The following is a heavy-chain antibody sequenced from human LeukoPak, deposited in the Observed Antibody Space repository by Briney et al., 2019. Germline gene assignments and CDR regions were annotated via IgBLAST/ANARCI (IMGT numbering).Heavy chain of an antibody. CDR1: GGSISGGGYY. V-gene: IGHV4-39*01. J-gene: IGHJ4*02. Sequence: SETLSLTCTVSGGSISGGGYYWGWIRQPPGKGLEWIGSIYYSGSTYYNPSLKSRVTISVDTSKNQFSLKLSSVTAADTAVYYCARHSPVGRLRVIDYWGQGTLVTVSS. CDR2: IYYSGST. CDR3: ARHSPVGRLRVIDY. D-gene: IGHD2-15*01.